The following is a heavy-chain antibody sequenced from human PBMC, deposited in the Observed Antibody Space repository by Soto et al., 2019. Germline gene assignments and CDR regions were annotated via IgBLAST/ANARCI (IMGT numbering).Heavy chain of an antibody. J-gene: IGHJ4*02. CDR3: AITGYNGPFDY. D-gene: IGHD5-12*01. CDR2: IFPGDSDT. Sequence: EVQLVQSGAEVKKPGEFLRISCKGSGYSFSTYWIAWVRQMPGRGLEWMGTIFPGDSDTRYSPSFQGQVTISADKSISTAYLQWSSLKASDTAMYYCAITGYNGPFDYWGQGTLVTVSS. V-gene: IGHV5-51*01. CDR1: GYSFSTYW.